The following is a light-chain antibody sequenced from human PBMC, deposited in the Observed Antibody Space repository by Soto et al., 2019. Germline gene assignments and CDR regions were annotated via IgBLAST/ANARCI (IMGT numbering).Light chain of an antibody. Sequence: QSVLTQPASVSGSPGQSIAISCTGTSSDVGGYNYVSWYQQYPGKAPKLIIFDVTNRPSGVSDRFSGSKPGSTASLTISGLQADDEADYYCTSFAGSGTYVFGTGTKVTVL. J-gene: IGLJ1*01. V-gene: IGLV2-14*01. CDR2: DVT. CDR3: TSFAGSGTYV. CDR1: SSDVGGYNY.